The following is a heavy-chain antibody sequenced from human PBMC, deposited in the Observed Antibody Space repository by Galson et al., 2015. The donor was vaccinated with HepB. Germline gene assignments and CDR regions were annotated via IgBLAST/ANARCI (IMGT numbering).Heavy chain of an antibody. J-gene: IGHJ3*02. CDR1: GFTFSSYA. D-gene: IGHD5-18*01. Sequence: SLRLSCAASGFTFSSYAMSWVRQAPGKGLEWVSAISGSGGSTYYADSVKGRFTISRDNSKNTLYLQMNSLRAEDTAVYYCATNSGVDTAMVHAFDIWGQGTMVTVSS. V-gene: IGHV3-23*01. CDR2: ISGSGGST. CDR3: ATNSGVDTAMVHAFDI.